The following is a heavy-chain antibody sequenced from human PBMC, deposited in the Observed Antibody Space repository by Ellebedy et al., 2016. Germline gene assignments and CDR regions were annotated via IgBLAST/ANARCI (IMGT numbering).Heavy chain of an antibody. CDR1: GGSISSYY. D-gene: IGHD6-25*01. J-gene: IGHJ4*02. CDR2: IYYSGST. CDR3: ARSLAAFDY. V-gene: IGHV4-59*08. Sequence: SETLSLXXTVSGGSISSYYWSWIRQPPGKGLEWIGYIYYSGSTNYNPSLKSRVTISVDTSKNQFSLKLSSVTAADTAVYYCARSLAAFDYWGQGTLVTVSS.